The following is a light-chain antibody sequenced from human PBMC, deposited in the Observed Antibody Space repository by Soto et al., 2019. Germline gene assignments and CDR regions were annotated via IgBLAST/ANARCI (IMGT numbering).Light chain of an antibody. V-gene: IGKV1-9*01. CDR2: AAY. J-gene: IGKJ2*01. Sequence: IQLTQSPSSLSASVGYRVTITCRASQGISSYLAWYQQKPGKAPKLLIYAAYTLQSGVPSRFSGSGSGTDFTLTINNLQPEDFATYYCQQSYRTPYTFGQGTKVDIK. CDR1: QGISSY. CDR3: QQSYRTPYT.